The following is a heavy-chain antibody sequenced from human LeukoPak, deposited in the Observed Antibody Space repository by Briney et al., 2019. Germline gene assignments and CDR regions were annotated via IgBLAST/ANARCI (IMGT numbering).Heavy chain of an antibody. J-gene: IGHJ6*03. Sequence: PSETLSLTCTVSGGSVSSSSSSYYWGWIRQPPGKGLEWIGYIYHSGSTYYNPSLKSRVTISVDRSKNQFSLKLSSVTAADTAVYYCARNYGGNSGYFYYMDVWGKGTTVTVSS. D-gene: IGHD4-23*01. CDR1: GGSVSSSSSSYY. CDR2: IYHSGST. V-gene: IGHV4-39*07. CDR3: ARNYGGNSGYFYYMDV.